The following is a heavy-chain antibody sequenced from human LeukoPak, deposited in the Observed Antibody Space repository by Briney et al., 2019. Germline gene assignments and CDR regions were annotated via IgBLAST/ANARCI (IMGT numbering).Heavy chain of an antibody. D-gene: IGHD6-19*01. CDR3: ARDVEQWLVRVYYFDY. Sequence: GGSLRLSCATSGFTLSSYSMNWVRHAPGKGLEWISYISSGSTTIYYAESVKGRFTISRDNAKNSLYLQMNSLRDEDTAVYYCARDVEQWLVRVYYFDYWGQGTLVTVSS. J-gene: IGHJ4*02. CDR2: ISSGSTTI. V-gene: IGHV3-48*02. CDR1: GFTLSSYS.